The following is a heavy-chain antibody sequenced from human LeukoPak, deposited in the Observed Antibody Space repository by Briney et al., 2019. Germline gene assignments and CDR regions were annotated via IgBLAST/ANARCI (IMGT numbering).Heavy chain of an antibody. V-gene: IGHV1-69*05. CDR2: IDPMFGST. CDR3: ARTAHEVVVPAAMSFVWFDP. CDR1: GNTFTNYA. J-gene: IGHJ5*02. D-gene: IGHD2-2*01. Sequence: GASVKVSCKASGNTFTNYAIGWVRQARGQGLEYMGGIDPMFGSTNYAHNFQGRITITTDQSTTTAYMELSSLKSEDTAVYYCARTAHEVVVPAAMSFVWFDPWGQGTLVTVSS.